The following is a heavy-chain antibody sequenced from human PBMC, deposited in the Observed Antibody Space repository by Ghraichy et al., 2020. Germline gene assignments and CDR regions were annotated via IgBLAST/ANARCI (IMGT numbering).Heavy chain of an antibody. D-gene: IGHD3-22*01. CDR1: GFTFSSYA. J-gene: IGHJ4*02. Sequence: GGSLRLSCAASGFTFSSYAMSWVRQAPGKGLEWVSAISGSGGSTYYADSVKGRFTISRDNSKNTLYLQMNSLRAEDTAVYYCAKHRDSSGYFPDYYFDYWGQGTLVTVSS. V-gene: IGHV3-23*01. CDR2: ISGSGGST. CDR3: AKHRDSSGYFPDYYFDY.